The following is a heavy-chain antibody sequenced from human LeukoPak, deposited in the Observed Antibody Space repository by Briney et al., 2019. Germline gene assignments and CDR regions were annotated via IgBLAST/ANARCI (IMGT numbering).Heavy chain of an antibody. CDR3: ARGVYWSLDY. J-gene: IGHJ4*02. CDR1: GFIFNTNG. CDR2: IAGGDEST. D-gene: IGHD1-1*01. Sequence: GGSLRLSCAISGFIFNTNGMNWVRQSPGKGLEWLATIAGGDESTYYADSVKGRFAISRDNSKNTVFLHMNSLRVEDTAVYYCARGVYWSLDYWGQETPVTDSS. V-gene: IGHV3-23*01.